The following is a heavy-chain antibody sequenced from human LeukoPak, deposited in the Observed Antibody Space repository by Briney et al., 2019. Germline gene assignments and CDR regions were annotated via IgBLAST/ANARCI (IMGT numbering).Heavy chain of an antibody. CDR1: GYTFTSYD. D-gene: IGHD5-18*01. J-gene: IGHJ5*02. V-gene: IGHV1-8*01. CDR2: MNPNSGNT. Sequence: ASVKVSCKASGYTFTSYDINWVRQATGQGLEWMGWMNPNSGNTGYAQKFQGRVTMTRNTSISTAYMELSSLRSEDTAVYYCARGGYSYGYVADNWFDPWGQGTLVTVSS. CDR3: ARGGYSYGYVADNWFDP.